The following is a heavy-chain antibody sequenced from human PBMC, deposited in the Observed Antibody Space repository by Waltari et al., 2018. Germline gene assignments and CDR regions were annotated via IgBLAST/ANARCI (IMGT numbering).Heavy chain of an antibody. Sequence: QVQLQESGPGLVKPSETLSLTCTVPGGPISSYYRNWLRQPPGKGPEVNGGNWYSGRTNYNPSLQSRVTISVDTSKTQFSLKLSSVTAADTAVYYCARALGYYDILTGYYSVEDFGYYYYYGMDVWGQGTTVTVSS. CDR3: ARALGYYDILTGYYSVEDFGYYYYYGMDV. CDR1: GGPISSYY. D-gene: IGHD3-9*01. V-gene: IGHV4-59*01. J-gene: IGHJ6*02. CDR2: NWYSGRT.